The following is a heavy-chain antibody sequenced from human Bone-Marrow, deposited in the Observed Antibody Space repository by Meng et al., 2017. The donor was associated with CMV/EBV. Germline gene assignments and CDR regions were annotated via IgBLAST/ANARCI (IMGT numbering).Heavy chain of an antibody. D-gene: IGHD2-2*01. Sequence: KVSCKASGGTFSSYAISWVRQAPGQGLEWMGGIIPILGIANYAQKFQGRVTITADKSTSTAYMELSSLRSEDTAVYYCARGFRKLGYCSSTSCPPNYYYGMDVWGQGTTVTVSS. CDR2: IIPILGIA. CDR1: GGTFSSYA. J-gene: IGHJ6*02. V-gene: IGHV1-69*10. CDR3: ARGFRKLGYCSSTSCPPNYYYGMDV.